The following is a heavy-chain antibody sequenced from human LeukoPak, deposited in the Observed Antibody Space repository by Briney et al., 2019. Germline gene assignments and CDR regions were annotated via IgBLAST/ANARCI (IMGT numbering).Heavy chain of an antibody. D-gene: IGHD4-11*01. CDR3: ARDAIVRDYSNSDY. CDR2: INPNSGGT. CDR1: GYTFTGYY. Sequence: ASVNLSCKASGYTFTGYYIHWVRQAPGQGLEWMGWINPNSGGTNYAQKFQGRVTMTRDTSISTAYMELSRLTSDDTAVYYRARDAIVRDYSNSDYWGQGRPVTVSS. J-gene: IGHJ4*02. V-gene: IGHV1-2*02.